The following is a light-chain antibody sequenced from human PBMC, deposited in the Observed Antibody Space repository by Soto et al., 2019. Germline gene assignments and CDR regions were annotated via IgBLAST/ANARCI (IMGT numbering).Light chain of an antibody. J-gene: IGKJ3*01. Sequence: IQLTQSPSSLSASVGDRVTITCRASQGISSFLAWYQQKPGKAPTLLIYCASTLQSGVPSRFSGSGSGTDFPLTIGSLQPEDFANYYCQHLNSFPIPFGPGTKVDIK. CDR3: QHLNSFPIP. CDR1: QGISSF. CDR2: CAS. V-gene: IGKV1-9*01.